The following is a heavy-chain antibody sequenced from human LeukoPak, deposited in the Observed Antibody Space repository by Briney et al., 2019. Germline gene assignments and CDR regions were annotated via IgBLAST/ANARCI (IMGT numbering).Heavy chain of an antibody. CDR1: GYSINSGYY. CDR3: ASGSGSYYPPAG. V-gene: IGHV4-38-2*02. CDR2: IYHSGST. Sequence: SETLSLTCTVSGYSINSGYYWGWIRQPPGKGLEWIAIIYHSGSTYYNPSLKSRVTISVDTSKNQFSLNLSSVTAADTAVYYCASGSGSYYPPAGWSQGTLVTVSS. D-gene: IGHD3-10*01. J-gene: IGHJ4*02.